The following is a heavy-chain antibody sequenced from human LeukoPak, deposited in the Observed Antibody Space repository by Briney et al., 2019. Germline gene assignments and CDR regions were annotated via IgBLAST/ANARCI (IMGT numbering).Heavy chain of an antibody. CDR1: GFTFSSYW. CDR2: INSDGSST. Sequence: GGSLRLSCAASGFTFSSYWMHWVRQAPGKGLVWVSRINSDGSSTSYADSVKGRFTISRDNAKNTLYLQMNSLRAEDTAVYYCARPYYYDSSGYYLLVGTFDYWGQGTLVTVSS. V-gene: IGHV3-74*01. J-gene: IGHJ4*02. CDR3: ARPYYYDSSGYYLLVGTFDY. D-gene: IGHD3-22*01.